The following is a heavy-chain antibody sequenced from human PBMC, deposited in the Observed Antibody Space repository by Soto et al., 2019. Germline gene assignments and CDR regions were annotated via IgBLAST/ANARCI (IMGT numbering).Heavy chain of an antibody. CDR2: INSDGSST. Sequence: GGSLRLSCVASGFSLSDHFMDWVRQDPGKGLVWVSRINSDGSSTSYADSVKGRFTISRDNAKNTLYLQMNSLRAEDTAVYYCVRGVEVWFGDPNSFDPWGQGTLVTVSS. CDR3: VRGVEVWFGDPNSFDP. D-gene: IGHD3-10*01. V-gene: IGHV3-74*01. CDR1: GFSLSDHF. J-gene: IGHJ5*02.